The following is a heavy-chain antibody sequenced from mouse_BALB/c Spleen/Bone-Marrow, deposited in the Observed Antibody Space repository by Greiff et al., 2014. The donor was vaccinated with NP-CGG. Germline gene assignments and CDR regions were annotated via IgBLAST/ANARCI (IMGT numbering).Heavy chain of an antibody. CDR2: ISSGGSYT. J-gene: IGHJ1*01. D-gene: IGHD1-1*01. Sequence: VQLKQSGGGLVKPGGSLKLSCAASGFSFSSYAMSWVRQTPEKRLEWVATISSGGSYTYQADSVKGRFTISRDTAKNTLYLQMSSLRSEDTAMYYCARQDYYGSSPHWYLDVWGAGTTVTVSS. CDR1: GFSFSSYA. V-gene: IGHV5-9-3*01. CDR3: ARQDYYGSSPHWYLDV.